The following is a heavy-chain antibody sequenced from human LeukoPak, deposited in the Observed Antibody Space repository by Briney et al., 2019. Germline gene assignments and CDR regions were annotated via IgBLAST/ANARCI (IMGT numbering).Heavy chain of an antibody. Sequence: GGSLRLSCSVSGFTFTNAWMSWVRQAPGKGLEWVGLIKSKTDGGTTDYAAPVQGRFTISRDDSNNTLHLQMSSLKTEDTGVYYCATVYWYFDLWGPGTLLSVSA. J-gene: IGHJ2*01. CDR2: IKSKTDGGTT. CDR1: GFTFTNAW. V-gene: IGHV3-15*01. CDR3: ATVYWYFDL.